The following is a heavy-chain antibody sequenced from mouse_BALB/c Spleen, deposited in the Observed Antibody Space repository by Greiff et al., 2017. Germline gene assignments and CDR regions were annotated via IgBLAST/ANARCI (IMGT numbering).Heavy chain of an antibody. CDR3: ARVYVYDGAMDD. CDR2: ISSGGST. CDR1: GFTFSSYA. Sequence: EVKLVESGGGLVKPGGSLKLSCAASGFTFSSYAMSWVRQTPEKRLEWVASISSGGSTYYPDSVKGRFTISRDNARNILCLQMSSLRSEDTAMYYCARVYVYDGAMDDWGQGTSVTVSS. V-gene: IGHV5-6-5*01. J-gene: IGHJ4*01. D-gene: IGHD2-2*01.